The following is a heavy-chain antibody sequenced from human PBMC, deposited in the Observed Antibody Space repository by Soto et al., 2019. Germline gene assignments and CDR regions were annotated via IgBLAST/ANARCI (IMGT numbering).Heavy chain of an antibody. J-gene: IGHJ3*02. CDR1: GFTFSSYA. Sequence: GGSLRLSCAASGFTFSSYAMSWVRQAPGKGLEWVSAISGSGGSTYDADSVKGRFTISRDNSKNTLYLQMNSLRAEDTAVYYCAKDPRVNDAFDIWGQGTMVTVSS. CDR2: ISGSGGST. D-gene: IGHD3-3*01. CDR3: AKDPRVNDAFDI. V-gene: IGHV3-23*01.